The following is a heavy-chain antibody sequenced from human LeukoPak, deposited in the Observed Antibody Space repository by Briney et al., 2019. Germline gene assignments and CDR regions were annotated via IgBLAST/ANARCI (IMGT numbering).Heavy chain of an antibody. CDR3: ARRVSHGATAVNFAY. CDR1: GYIFTSYW. V-gene: IGHV5-51*01. D-gene: IGHD6-13*01. Sequence: GESLKISCKGSGYIFTSYWIGWVRQMPGKGLEWMGIIYPDDSDTRYSPSFQGQVTISADKSINTAYLQWSSLRASDTAMYYCARRVSHGATAVNFAYWGQGTLVTVSS. J-gene: IGHJ4*02. CDR2: IYPDDSDT.